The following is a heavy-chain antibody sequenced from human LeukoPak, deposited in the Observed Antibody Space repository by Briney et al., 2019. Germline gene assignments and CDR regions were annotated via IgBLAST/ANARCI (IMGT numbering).Heavy chain of an antibody. D-gene: IGHD3-9*01. CDR1: GGSISSYY. J-gene: IGHJ4*02. CDR2: IYYSGST. CDR3: ARGYFDRLGTIFDY. V-gene: IGHV4-59*01. Sequence: PSETLSLTCTVSGGSISSYYWSWIRQPPGKGLEWIGYIYYSGSTNYNPSLKSRVTISVDTSKNQFSLKLSSVTAADTAVYYCARGYFDRLGTIFDYWGQGTLVTVSS.